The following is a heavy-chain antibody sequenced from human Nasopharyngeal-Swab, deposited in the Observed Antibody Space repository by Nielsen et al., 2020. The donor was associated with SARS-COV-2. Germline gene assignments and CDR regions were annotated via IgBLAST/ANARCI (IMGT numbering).Heavy chain of an antibody. CDR3: ARDLGGSYQYYYYGMDV. J-gene: IGHJ6*02. D-gene: IGHD1-26*01. CDR1: GYTFTSYY. CDR2: INPSGGST. V-gene: IGHV1-46*01. Sequence: ASVKVSCKASGYTFTSYYMHWVRQAPGQGLEWMGIINPSGGSTSYAQKFQGRVTMTRDTSTSTAYMELSSLRSEDTAVYYCARDLGGSYQYYYYGMDVWGQGTTVTVSS.